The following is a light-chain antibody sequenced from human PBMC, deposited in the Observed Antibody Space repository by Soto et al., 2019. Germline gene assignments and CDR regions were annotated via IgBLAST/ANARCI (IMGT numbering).Light chain of an antibody. Sequence: IVMSRSTATLSVSPGERATLSFRASQSVDSNLAWYQQKPGQAPWLLIYGTSTRATGVPPRFSGSGSGTEFTLTFSRLDPEDFGVYYCQQYGSTASFGQGTKVDIK. CDR3: QQYGSTAS. J-gene: IGKJ1*01. CDR1: QSVDSN. CDR2: GTS. V-gene: IGKV3-15*01.